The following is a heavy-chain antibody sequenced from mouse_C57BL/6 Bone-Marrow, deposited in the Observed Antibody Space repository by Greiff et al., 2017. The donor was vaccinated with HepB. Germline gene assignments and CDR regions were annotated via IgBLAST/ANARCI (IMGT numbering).Heavy chain of an antibody. V-gene: IGHV1-4*01. CDR3: VYYSWFAY. J-gene: IGHJ3*01. Sequence: VQLQQSGAELARPGASVKMSCTASGYTFTSYTMHWVKQRPGQGLEWIGYINPSSGYTKYNQKFKDTATLTADKSSSTAYMQLSSLTSEDSAVYYCVYYSWFAYWGQGTLVTVSA. CDR1: GYTFTSYT. D-gene: IGHD1-1*01. CDR2: INPSSGYT.